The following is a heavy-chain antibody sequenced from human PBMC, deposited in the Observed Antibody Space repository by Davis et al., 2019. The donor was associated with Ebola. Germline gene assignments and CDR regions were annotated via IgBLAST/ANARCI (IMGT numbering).Heavy chain of an antibody. J-gene: IGHJ5*02. D-gene: IGHD3-22*01. CDR2: IYHSGST. V-gene: IGHV4-4*02. Sequence: SETLSLTCAVSGGSISSSNWWSWVRQPPGKGLEWIGEIYHSGSTNYNPSLKSRVTISVDKSKNQFSLKLSSVTAADTAVYYCARDPLYYYDSSGYFVRPRTQSYWFDPWGQGTLVTVSS. CDR1: GGSISSSNW. CDR3: ARDPLYYYDSSGYFVRPRTQSYWFDP.